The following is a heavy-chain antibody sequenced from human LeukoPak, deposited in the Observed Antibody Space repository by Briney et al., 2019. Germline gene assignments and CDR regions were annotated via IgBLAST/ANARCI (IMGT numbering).Heavy chain of an antibody. J-gene: IGHJ5*02. CDR3: ASGGYCSGGSCYINNWFDP. D-gene: IGHD2-15*01. V-gene: IGHV1-69*01. Sequence: SVKVSCKASGGTFSSYAISWVRQAPGQGLEWMGGIIPIFGTANYAQKFQGRVTITADESTSTAYMELSSLRSEDTAVYYCASGGYCSGGSCYINNWFDPWGQGTLVTVPS. CDR1: GGTFSSYA. CDR2: IIPIFGTA.